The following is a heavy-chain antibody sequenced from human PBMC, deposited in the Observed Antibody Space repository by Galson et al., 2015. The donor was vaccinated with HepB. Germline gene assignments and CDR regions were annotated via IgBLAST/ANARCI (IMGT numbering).Heavy chain of an antibody. CDR3: ARYRGYGDYSFDY. Sequence: SLRLSCAASGFIFTDFWMSWVRQAPGKGLEWVSYTTSSSSTIYYADSVKGRFTVSRDNAKNSLYLQMNSLRDEDTAVYYCARYRGYGDYSFDYWGQGTLVTVSS. D-gene: IGHD4-17*01. V-gene: IGHV3-48*02. CDR1: GFIFTDFW. J-gene: IGHJ4*02. CDR2: TTSSSSTI.